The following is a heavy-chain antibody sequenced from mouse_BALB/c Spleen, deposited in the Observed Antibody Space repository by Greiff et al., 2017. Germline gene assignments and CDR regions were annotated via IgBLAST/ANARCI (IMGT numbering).Heavy chain of an antibody. CDR1: GDSITSGY. J-gene: IGHJ3*01. Sequence: DVKLQESGPSLVKPSQTLSLTCSVTGDSITSGYWNWIRKFPGNKLEYMGYISYSGSTYYNPSLKSRISITRDTSKNQYYLQLNSVTTEDTATYYCARYDYDGNWFAYWGQGTLVTVSA. CDR2: ISYSGST. D-gene: IGHD2-4*01. CDR3: ARYDYDGNWFAY. V-gene: IGHV3-8*02.